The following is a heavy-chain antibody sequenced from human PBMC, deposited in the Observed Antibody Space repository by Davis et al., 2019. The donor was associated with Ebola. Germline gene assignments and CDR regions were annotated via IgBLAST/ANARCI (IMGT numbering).Heavy chain of an antibody. J-gene: IGHJ4*02. CDR2: ISPFSGNT. D-gene: IGHD2-8*01. Sequence: ASVKVSCKASGYSFPNHDISWVRQAPGQGLEWMGWISPFSGNTLYAQNLQDRVTMTRDTSTTTMYMELRSLRPDDTAVYYCAKRRDNGGNYFDHWGQGTLVTVAS. CDR3: AKRRDNGGNYFDH. CDR1: GYSFPNHD. V-gene: IGHV1-18*04.